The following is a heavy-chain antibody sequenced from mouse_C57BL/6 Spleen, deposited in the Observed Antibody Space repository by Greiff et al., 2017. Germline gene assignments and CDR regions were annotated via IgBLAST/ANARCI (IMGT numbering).Heavy chain of an antibody. D-gene: IGHD4-1*01. CDR2: IHPNSGST. J-gene: IGHJ1*03. CDR3: ARWDGTGYFDV. Sequence: QVQLKQPGAELVKPGASVKLSCKASGYTFTSYWMHWVKQRPGQGLEWIGMIHPNSGSTNYNEKFKSKATLTVDTSSSTAYMQLSSLTSEDSAVYYCARWDGTGYFDVWGTGTTVTVSS. CDR1: GYTFTSYW. V-gene: IGHV1-64*01.